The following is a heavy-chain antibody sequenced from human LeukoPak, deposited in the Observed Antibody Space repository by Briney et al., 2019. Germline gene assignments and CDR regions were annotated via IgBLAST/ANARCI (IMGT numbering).Heavy chain of an antibody. CDR1: GGSISSYY. J-gene: IGHJ4*02. D-gene: IGHD5-18*01. CDR3: ARDRYSYGYWGYFDY. Sequence: SETLSLTCTVSGGSISSYYWSWIRQPPGKGLEWIGYIYYSGSTNYNPSLKSRVTIPVDTSKNQFSLKLSSVTAADTAVYYCARDRYSYGYWGYFDYWGQGTLVTVSS. CDR2: IYYSGST. V-gene: IGHV4-59*01.